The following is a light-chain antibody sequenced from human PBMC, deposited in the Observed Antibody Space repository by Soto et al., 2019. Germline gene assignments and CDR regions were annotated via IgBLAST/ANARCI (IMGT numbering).Light chain of an antibody. Sequence: EIVMPQSPATLSVSPGESATLSGRASQSVSSNLAWYQQKPGQAPRLLIYGASTRAAGIPDRFSGSGSGTDFTLTITRLEPEDSAVYFCQQYTGPPTTVGQGTRLDIK. J-gene: IGKJ5*01. CDR2: GAS. CDR1: QSVSSN. CDR3: QQYTGPPTT. V-gene: IGKV3D-15*01.